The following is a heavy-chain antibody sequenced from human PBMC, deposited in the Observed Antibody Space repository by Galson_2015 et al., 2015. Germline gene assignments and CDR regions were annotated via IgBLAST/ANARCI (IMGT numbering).Heavy chain of an antibody. Sequence: SLRLSCAASGFTFSSYSMNWVRQAPGKGLEWVSSISSSSSYIYYADSVKGRFTISRDNAKNSLYLRMNSLRAEDTAVYYCARVNSCSGGSCQGSVREDYMDVWGKGTTVTVSS. CDR3: ARVNSCSGGSCQGSVREDYMDV. J-gene: IGHJ6*03. CDR1: GFTFSSYS. CDR2: ISSSSSYI. D-gene: IGHD2-15*01. V-gene: IGHV3-21*01.